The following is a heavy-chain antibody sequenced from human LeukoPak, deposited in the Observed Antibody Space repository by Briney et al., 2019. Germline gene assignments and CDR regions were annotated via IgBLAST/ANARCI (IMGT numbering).Heavy chain of an antibody. CDR3: ARHGKHLISYRNVRDRGSFDP. V-gene: IGHV1-2*02. J-gene: IGHJ5*02. Sequence: ASVKVSCKASGYTFTAYYLHWVRLVPGQGLEWMGWITPNSGGTKYAQRFQGRVTMTRDTSISTAYMELNGLRSDDTAVYYCARHGKHLISYRNVRDRGSFDPWGPGILVTVSP. D-gene: IGHD3-16*02. CDR2: ITPNSGGT. CDR1: GYTFTAYY.